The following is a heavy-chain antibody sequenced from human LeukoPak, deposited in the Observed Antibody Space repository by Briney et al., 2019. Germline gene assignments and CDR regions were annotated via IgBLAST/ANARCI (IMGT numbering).Heavy chain of an antibody. V-gene: IGHV3-49*03. CDR1: GLTFGDYA. CDR2: IRGKAYGGTT. D-gene: IGHD2-2*01. Sequence: GGSLILSCTASGLTFGDYAMSWFRQAPGKGVEWVGFIRGKAYGGTTEYAASVKGIFTISRDDSKSIAYLQMNSLKTEDTAVYYCTRDCSSTSCFGHFDYWGQGTLVTVSS. CDR3: TRDCSSTSCFGHFDY. J-gene: IGHJ4*02.